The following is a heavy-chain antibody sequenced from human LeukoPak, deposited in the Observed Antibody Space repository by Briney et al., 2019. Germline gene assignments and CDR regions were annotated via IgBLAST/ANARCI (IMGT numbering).Heavy chain of an antibody. J-gene: IGHJ4*02. D-gene: IGHD6-19*01. V-gene: IGHV3-23*01. CDR1: GFTFSSYG. CDR3: AKDRQWLALNYFDY. CDR2: ISGSGGST. Sequence: GGALRLSCAASGFTFSSYGMSWVRQAPGKGLEWVSAISGSGGSTYYADSVKGRFTISRDNSKNTLYLQMNSLRAEDTAVYYCAKDRQWLALNYFDYWGQGTLVTVSS.